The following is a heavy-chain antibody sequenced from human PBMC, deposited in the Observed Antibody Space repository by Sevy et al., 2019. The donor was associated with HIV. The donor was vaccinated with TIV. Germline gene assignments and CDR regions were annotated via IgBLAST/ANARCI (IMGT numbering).Heavy chain of an antibody. J-gene: IGHJ4*02. V-gene: IGHV3-23*01. CDR2: LSFGCGKI. CDR3: AREGCTKPHDY. CDR1: GFASYDYS. Sequence: GGSLRLSCAASGFASYDYSMSWIRQAPGKGLEWVATLSFGCGKINYADSVKGRFTISRDNSKNSLYLQMNNLRAEDTAVYYCAREGCTKPHDYWGQGTLVTVSS. D-gene: IGHD2-8*01.